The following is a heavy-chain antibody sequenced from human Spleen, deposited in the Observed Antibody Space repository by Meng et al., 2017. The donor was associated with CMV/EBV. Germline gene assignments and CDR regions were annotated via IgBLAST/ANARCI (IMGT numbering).Heavy chain of an antibody. Sequence: SCKASGYTFTAYYVHWVRQAPGQGLEWMGWINPNSGDTKYAQKFQGRVTMTRDTSITTAYMELGSLTSNDTAIFYCARRYGGYEFRSWGQGTLVTVSS. V-gene: IGHV1-2*02. CDR2: INPNSGDT. J-gene: IGHJ4*02. CDR3: ARRYGGYEFRS. CDR1: GYTFTAYY. D-gene: IGHD5-12*01.